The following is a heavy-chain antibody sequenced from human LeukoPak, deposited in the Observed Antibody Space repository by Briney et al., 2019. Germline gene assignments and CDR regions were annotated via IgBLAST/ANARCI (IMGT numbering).Heavy chain of an antibody. CDR2: INPDGSGK. V-gene: IGHV3-7*01. J-gene: IGHJ4*02. CDR3: ASWGAGGNS. CDR1: GFTLSTYW. D-gene: IGHD3-16*01. Sequence: PGGSLRLSCEPSGFTLSTYWMNWGPPGPGKGLDWVANINPDGSGKRYVDSLKGRFTIARDNADNSLSLQMNSLRAEDTAVYYCASWGAGGNSWGQGTLVTVSS.